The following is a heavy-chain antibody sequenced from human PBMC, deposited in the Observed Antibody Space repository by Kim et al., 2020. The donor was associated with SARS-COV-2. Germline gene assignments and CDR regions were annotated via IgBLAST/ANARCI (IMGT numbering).Heavy chain of an antibody. V-gene: IGHV3-23*01. J-gene: IGHJ4*02. Sequence: ADAVKGRFTISRDNSKNRLYLQMNSPRAEDTAIYYCARYSGSTRFYYFDYWGQGSLVTVSA. D-gene: IGHD1-26*01. CDR3: ARYSGSTRFYYFDY.